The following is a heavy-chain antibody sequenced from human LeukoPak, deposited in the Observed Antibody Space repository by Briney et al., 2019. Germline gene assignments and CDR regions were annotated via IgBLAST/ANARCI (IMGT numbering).Heavy chain of an antibody. J-gene: IGHJ4*02. CDR3: ARRAGAYSHPYDY. Sequence: ASVKVSCKASGYTFTSYYMYWVRQAPGQGLEWMGIINPSRGNTNYAQRFQGRVTMTRDMSTSTVYMELSSLRSEDTAVYYCARRAGAYSHPYDYWGQGTLVTVSS. D-gene: IGHD4/OR15-4a*01. V-gene: IGHV1-46*01. CDR2: INPSRGNT. CDR1: GYTFTSYY.